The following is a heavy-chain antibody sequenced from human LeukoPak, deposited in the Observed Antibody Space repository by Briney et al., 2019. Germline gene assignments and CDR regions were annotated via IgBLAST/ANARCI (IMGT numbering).Heavy chain of an antibody. CDR2: IIPIFGTA. V-gene: IGHV1-69*13. D-gene: IGHD1-7*01. J-gene: IGHJ6*02. CDR1: GYTFTIYA. Sequence: GASVKVSCKASGYTFTIYAISWVRQAPGQGLEWMGGIIPIFGTANYAQKFQGRVTITADESTSTAYMELSSLRSEDTAVYYCARAHSNLLYYYYGMDVWGQGTTVTVSS. CDR3: ARAHSNLLYYYYGMDV.